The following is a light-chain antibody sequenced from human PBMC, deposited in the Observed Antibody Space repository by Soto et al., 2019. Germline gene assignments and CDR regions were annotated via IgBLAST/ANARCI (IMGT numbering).Light chain of an antibody. Sequence: IQLTQSPSSLSASVGDRVTITCRASQGVSSHLAWHQQKPGKAPRLLIYGVSTRESGVPSRFSGSGSGTDFTLTISSLEPEDFAMYYCQHHNSYPFTFGQGTRLEIK. V-gene: IGKV1-9*01. J-gene: IGKJ5*01. CDR3: QHHNSYPFT. CDR2: GVS. CDR1: QGVSSH.